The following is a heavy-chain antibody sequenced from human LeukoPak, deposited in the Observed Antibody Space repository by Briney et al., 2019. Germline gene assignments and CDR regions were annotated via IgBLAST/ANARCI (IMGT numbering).Heavy chain of an antibody. V-gene: IGHV3-23*01. D-gene: IGHD3-3*01. CDR1: GFTFSSYA. CDR3: AKASQSVLRFLEWLSDY. J-gene: IGHJ4*02. Sequence: GGSLRLSCAASGFTFSSYAMSWVRQAPGKGLEWVSAISGSGGSTYYADSVKGRFTISRDNSKNTLYLQMNSLRAEDTAVHYCAKASQSVLRFLEWLSDYWGQGTLVTVSS. CDR2: ISGSGGST.